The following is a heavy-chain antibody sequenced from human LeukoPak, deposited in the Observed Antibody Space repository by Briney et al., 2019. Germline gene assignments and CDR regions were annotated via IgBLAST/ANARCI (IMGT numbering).Heavy chain of an antibody. V-gene: IGHV3-33*08. Sequence: GGSLRLSCAASGFTFSSYGMHWVRQAPSKGLEWVAVIWYDGSNKYYADSVKGRFTISRDNSKNTLYLQMNSLRAEDTAVYYCAREVSSGSFDYWGQGTLVTVSS. D-gene: IGHD3-10*01. CDR3: AREVSSGSFDY. J-gene: IGHJ4*02. CDR1: GFTFSSYG. CDR2: IWYDGSNK.